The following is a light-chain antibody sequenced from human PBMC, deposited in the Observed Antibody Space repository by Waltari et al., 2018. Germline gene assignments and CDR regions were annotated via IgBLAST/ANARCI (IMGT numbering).Light chain of an antibody. CDR2: RNN. CDR3: VAWDDSLSGRV. J-gene: IGLJ3*02. CDR1: SSTIGTNS. V-gene: IGLV1-47*01. Sequence: QSVLTQPPSASVTSGQRFTIPCSGSSSTIGTNSFHWYQQLPGTAPKLFIYRNNQRPSEFPDRFSGSKSGTSASLAISGLRSEDEADYYCVAWDDSLSGRVFGGGTKVTVL.